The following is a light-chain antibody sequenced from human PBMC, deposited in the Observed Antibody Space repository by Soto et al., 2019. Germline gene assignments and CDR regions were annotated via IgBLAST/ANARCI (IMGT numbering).Light chain of an antibody. J-gene: IGKJ5*01. CDR1: QSVGTN. CDR3: QQYNNWPPPIT. CDR2: GAS. Sequence: EIVMTQSLATLSVSPGERATLSCRASQSVGTNLAWYQQKPGQAPRLLIYGASTRATDIPARFSASGSGTEFILTISSLESEDFVVYYCQQYNNWPPPITFGQGTRLEIK. V-gene: IGKV3-15*01.